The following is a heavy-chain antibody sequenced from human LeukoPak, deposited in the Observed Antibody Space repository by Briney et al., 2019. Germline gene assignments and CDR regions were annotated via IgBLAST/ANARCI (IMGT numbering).Heavy chain of an antibody. Sequence: ASVKVSCKASGYTFTGYYMHWVRQAPGQGLEWMGWINPNSGGTNYAQKFQGRVTMTRDTSISTAYMELSRLRSDDTAVYYRARDDDSSGYLHYFDYWGQGTLVTVSS. D-gene: IGHD3-22*01. V-gene: IGHV1-2*02. J-gene: IGHJ4*02. CDR2: INPNSGGT. CDR1: GYTFTGYY. CDR3: ARDDDSSGYLHYFDY.